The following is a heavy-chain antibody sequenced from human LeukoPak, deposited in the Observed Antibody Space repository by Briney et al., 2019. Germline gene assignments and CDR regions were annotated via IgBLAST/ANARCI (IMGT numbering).Heavy chain of an antibody. J-gene: IGHJ4*02. D-gene: IGHD5-18*01. Sequence: GASVKVSCKASGGTFSSYAISWVRQAPGQGLEWMGGIIPIFGTANYAQKFQGRVTITADESTSTAYMELSSLRSEDTAVYYCARDSLGYSYGQDTLWGQGTLVTVSS. CDR3: ARDSLGYSYGQDTL. CDR1: GGTFSSYA. CDR2: IIPIFGTA. V-gene: IGHV1-69*01.